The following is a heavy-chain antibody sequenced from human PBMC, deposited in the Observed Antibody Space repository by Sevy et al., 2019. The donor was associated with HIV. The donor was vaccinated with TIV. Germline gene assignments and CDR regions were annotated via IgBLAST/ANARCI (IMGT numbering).Heavy chain of an antibody. V-gene: IGHV3-7*01. CDR3: ARGEYYESSGYYY. Sequence: GESLKISCAASGFTFSSYWMNWVRQAPGKGLEWVANIKQDGSEKYYVDSVKGRFTISRDNAKNSLYLQMDSLRAEDTAVYYCARGEYYESSGYYYWGQGTLVTVSS. J-gene: IGHJ4*02. D-gene: IGHD3-22*01. CDR2: IKQDGSEK. CDR1: GFTFSSYW.